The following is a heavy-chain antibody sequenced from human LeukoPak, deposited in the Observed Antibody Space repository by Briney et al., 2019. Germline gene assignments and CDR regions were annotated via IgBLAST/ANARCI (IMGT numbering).Heavy chain of an antibody. Sequence: SETLSLTCTVSGYSISSGYYWGWIRQPPGKGLEWIGSIYHSGSTYYNPSLKSRVTISVDTSKNQFSLKLSSVTAADTAVYYCARFNYYYYYMDVWGKGTTATVSS. CDR2: IYHSGST. V-gene: IGHV4-38-2*02. CDR3: ARFNYYYYYMDV. J-gene: IGHJ6*03. CDR1: GYSISSGYY.